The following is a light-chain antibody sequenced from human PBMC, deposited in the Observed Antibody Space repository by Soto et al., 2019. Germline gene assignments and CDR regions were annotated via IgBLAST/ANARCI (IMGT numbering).Light chain of an antibody. V-gene: IGKV3-11*01. CDR1: QSVSNF. Sequence: EIMLTLSPATLSLSPGERATLSCRASQSVSNFLAWYLQRPGQAPRLLIFDASKRAAGVPARFSGSGSGTDFTLTISILEPEDFAVYYCQQRSSWPITFGQGTRLEIK. CDR3: QQRSSWPIT. J-gene: IGKJ5*01. CDR2: DAS.